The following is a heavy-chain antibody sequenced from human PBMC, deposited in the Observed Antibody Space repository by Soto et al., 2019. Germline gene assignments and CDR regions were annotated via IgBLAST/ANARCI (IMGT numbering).Heavy chain of an antibody. CDR3: ARLDYGGNVGAFDI. CDR1: GYSFTSYW. D-gene: IGHD4-17*01. Sequence: EALKISCKGSGYSFTSYWIGWVRQMPGKGLEWMGIIYPGDYDTRYSPSFQGQVTTSADNSISTAFLQWSSLKASGTAIYYCARLDYGGNVGAFDIWGQGTMVTVSS. V-gene: IGHV5-51*01. CDR2: IYPGDYDT. J-gene: IGHJ3*02.